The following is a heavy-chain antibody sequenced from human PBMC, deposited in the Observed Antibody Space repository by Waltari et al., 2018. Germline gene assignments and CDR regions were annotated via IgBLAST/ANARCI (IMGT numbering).Heavy chain of an antibody. Sequence: QVQLQESGPGLVKPSETLSLTCTVSGGSISRYYWSWIRQPAGKGLEWIGRIYTSGSTNYNPSLKSRVTMSVDTSKNQFSLKLSSVTAADTAVYYCARDSTRHQTVGMDVWGQGTTVTVSS. CDR1: GGSISRYY. CDR3: ARDSTRHQTVGMDV. CDR2: IYTSGST. D-gene: IGHD4-17*01. V-gene: IGHV4-4*07. J-gene: IGHJ6*02.